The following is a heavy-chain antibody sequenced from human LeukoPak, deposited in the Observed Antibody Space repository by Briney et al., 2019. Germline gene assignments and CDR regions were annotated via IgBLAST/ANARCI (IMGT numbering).Heavy chain of an antibody. V-gene: IGHV3-30*18. CDR3: ANQVTDGSGFLFHY. D-gene: IGHD3-22*01. J-gene: IGHJ4*02. Sequence: GGSLRLSCAASGFTFSSYGMHWVRQAPGKGLEWVAVISYDGSNKYYADSVKGRFTISRDNSKNTLYMQMNSLRAEDTAVYYCANQVTDGSGFLFHYWGQGTLVTVSS. CDR2: ISYDGSNK. CDR1: GFTFSSYG.